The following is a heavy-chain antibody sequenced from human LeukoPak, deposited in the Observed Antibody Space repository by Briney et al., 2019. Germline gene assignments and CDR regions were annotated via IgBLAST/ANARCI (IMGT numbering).Heavy chain of an antibody. V-gene: IGHV3-23*01. Sequence: GGSLRLSCAASGFTFSSYGMSWVRQAPGKGPEWVSAISGSGGSTYYADSVKGRFTISRDNSKNTLYLQMNSLRAEDTAVYYCAKTLGYCSGGSCYSGVIDYWGQGTLVTVSS. CDR1: GFTFSSYG. D-gene: IGHD2-15*01. CDR3: AKTLGYCSGGSCYSGVIDY. CDR2: ISGSGGST. J-gene: IGHJ4*02.